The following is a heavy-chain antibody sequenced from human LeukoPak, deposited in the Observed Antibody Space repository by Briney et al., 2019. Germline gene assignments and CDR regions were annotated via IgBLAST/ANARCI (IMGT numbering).Heavy chain of an antibody. CDR2: ITSSSSYT. CDR1: GITFSNYN. Sequence: GGSLRLSCAAPGITFSNYNMNWVRQAPGKGLEWISAITSSSSYTFYADSAKGRFTISRDSSKNMLYLQMDSLRAEDTAVYYCAKDRQVGWYQLLEYYFDYWGQGTLVTVSS. CDR3: AKDRQVGWYQLLEYYFDY. D-gene: IGHD2-2*01. J-gene: IGHJ4*02. V-gene: IGHV3-21*01.